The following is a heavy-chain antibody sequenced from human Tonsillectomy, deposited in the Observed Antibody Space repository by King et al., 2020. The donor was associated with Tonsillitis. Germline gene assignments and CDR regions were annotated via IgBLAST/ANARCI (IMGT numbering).Heavy chain of an antibody. D-gene: IGHD3-10*01. CDR3: AEDQWFGDGSI. J-gene: IGHJ3*02. CDR1: GLTFSNYA. CDR2: ISGSGGST. Sequence: VQLVESGGGLVQPGGSLRLSCAASGLTFSNYAMTWVRQAPGKGLECVSIISGSGGSTHYADSVKGRFTISRDNSKNTLYLQMNSLRVEDTAVYYCAEDQWFGDGSIWGQGTMVTVSS. V-gene: IGHV3-23*04.